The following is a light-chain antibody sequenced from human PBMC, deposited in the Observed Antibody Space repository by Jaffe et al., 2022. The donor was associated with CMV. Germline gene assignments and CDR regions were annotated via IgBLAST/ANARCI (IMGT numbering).Light chain of an antibody. Sequence: DIQMTQSPSSLSASVGDRVTITCRASQAINTWFAWYQQKPDKAPKSLIYVTSSLESGVPSRFSGSGSGTDFTLTISSLQPEDFATYYCQQYGSYPPTFGGGTKVEIK. CDR3: QQYGSYPPT. J-gene: IGKJ4*01. V-gene: IGKV1D-16*01. CDR2: VTS. CDR1: QAINTW.